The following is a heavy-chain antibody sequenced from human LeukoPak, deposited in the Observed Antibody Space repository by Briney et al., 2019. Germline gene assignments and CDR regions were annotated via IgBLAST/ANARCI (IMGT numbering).Heavy chain of an antibody. Sequence: GGSLRLSCAVSGFTFSSYAMSWVRQAPGKGLEWVSVIYRDGSIHYADSVKGRFTISRDNSKNTLYLQMNSLRAEDTAVYYCVSTAKDTAMANYYYYGMDVWGQGTTVTVSS. D-gene: IGHD5-18*01. CDR2: IYRDGSI. CDR3: VSTAKDTAMANYYYYGMDV. CDR1: GFTFSSYA. V-gene: IGHV3-53*01. J-gene: IGHJ6*02.